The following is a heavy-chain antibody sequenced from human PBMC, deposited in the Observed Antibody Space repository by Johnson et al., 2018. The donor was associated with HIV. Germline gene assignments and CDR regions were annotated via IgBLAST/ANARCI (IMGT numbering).Heavy chain of an antibody. CDR1: GFTFRNYA. V-gene: IGHV3-23*04. D-gene: IGHD1-26*01. CDR3: AKDVRYSGSYLSFAFDI. CDR2: ISGSGGST. Sequence: VQLVESGGDLVQPGGSLRLSCAASGFTFRNYALTWVRQAPGKGLDWVSSISGSGGSTHYADSVKGRFTISRDNSKSTLYLQMNSLRAEDTAIYYCAKDVRYSGSYLSFAFDIWGQGTMVTVSS. J-gene: IGHJ3*02.